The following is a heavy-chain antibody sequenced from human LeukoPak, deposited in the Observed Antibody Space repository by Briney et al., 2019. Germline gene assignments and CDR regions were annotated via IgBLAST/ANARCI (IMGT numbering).Heavy chain of an antibody. J-gene: IGHJ4*02. Sequence: KSRGSLGLSCAASGFTFSSYSMNWVRQAPGKGLEWVSSISSSSSYIYYADSVKGRFTISRDNAKNSLYLQMNSLRAGDTAVYYCARDPYSSNFDYWGQGTLVTVSS. CDR3: ARDPYSSNFDY. CDR1: GFTFSSYS. CDR2: ISSSSSYI. V-gene: IGHV3-21*01. D-gene: IGHD6-13*01.